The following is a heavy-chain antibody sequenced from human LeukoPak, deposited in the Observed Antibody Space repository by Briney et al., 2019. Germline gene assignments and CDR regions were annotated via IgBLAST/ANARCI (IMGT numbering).Heavy chain of an antibody. J-gene: IGHJ4*02. CDR2: ISNDGSNK. D-gene: IGHD2-15*01. V-gene: IGHV3-30*18. CDR1: GFTLRSYG. Sequence: GGSLRLSCAASGFTLRSYGMGGGREAPGKGLWWGSVISNDGSNKYYADSVKGRFTISRDNSKNTLYLQMNSLRAEDTAVYYCAKAGGYCSGGSCEDYWGQGTLVTVSS. CDR3: AKAGGYCSGGSCEDY.